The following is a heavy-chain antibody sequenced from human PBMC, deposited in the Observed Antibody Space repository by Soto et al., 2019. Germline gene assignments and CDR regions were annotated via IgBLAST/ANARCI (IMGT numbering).Heavy chain of an antibody. CDR1: GGTYSSDP. Sequence: QAQLVQSGAEMKQPGSSVKVSCKASGGTYSSDPINWVRQAPGHGLEWLGSFTPALGTANYPKKFQDRLTITADTSASTTYLELRSLRSEDTVLYYCAREGGDGYGWEAYWFLDFWGRGTLVTVSS. J-gene: IGHJ2*01. CDR2: FTPALGTA. CDR3: AREGGDGYGWEAYWFLDF. V-gene: IGHV1-69*06. D-gene: IGHD5-12*01.